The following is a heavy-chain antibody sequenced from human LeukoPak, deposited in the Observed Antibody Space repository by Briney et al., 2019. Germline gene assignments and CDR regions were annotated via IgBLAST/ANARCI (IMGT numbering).Heavy chain of an antibody. CDR2: IYHSGST. CDR3: ARDLRTLSIALDY. V-gene: IGHV4-38-2*02. CDR1: GYSISSGYY. D-gene: IGHD6-6*01. Sequence: SETLSLTCTVSGYSISSGYYWGWIRQPPGKGLEWIGSIYHSGSTYYNPSLKSRVTISVDTSKNQFSLKLRSVTAADTAVYYCARDLRTLSIALDYWGQGTLVTVSS. J-gene: IGHJ4*02.